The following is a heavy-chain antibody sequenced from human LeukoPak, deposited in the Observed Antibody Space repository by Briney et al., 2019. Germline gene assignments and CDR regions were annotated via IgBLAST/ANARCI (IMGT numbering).Heavy chain of an antibody. CDR2: ISSSRSYI. CDR3: ARESSGSYYGDH. Sequence: GGXXXLSCAASGFTFSSYSMNWVRQAPGKGLEWVSSISSSRSYIYYADSVQGRFTISRDNAKNSLYLQMNSLRAEDTAVYYCARESSGSYYGDHWGQGTLVTVSS. CDR1: GFTFSSYS. V-gene: IGHV3-21*01. J-gene: IGHJ5*02. D-gene: IGHD1-26*01.